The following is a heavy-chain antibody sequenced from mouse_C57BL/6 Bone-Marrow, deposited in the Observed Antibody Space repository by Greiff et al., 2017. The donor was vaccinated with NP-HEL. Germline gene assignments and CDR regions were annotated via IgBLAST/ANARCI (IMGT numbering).Heavy chain of an antibody. D-gene: IGHD1-3*01. CDR2: IYPRDGST. V-gene: IGHV1-85*01. J-gene: IGHJ3*01. Sequence: VKLLESGPELVKPGASVKLSCKASGYTFTSYDINWVKQRPGQGLEWIGWIYPRDGSTKYNEKFKGKATLTVDTSSSTAYMELHSLTSEESAVYFWARFSGAWCAYGGQGTLVTVAA. CDR1: GYTFTSYD. CDR3: ARFSGAWCAY.